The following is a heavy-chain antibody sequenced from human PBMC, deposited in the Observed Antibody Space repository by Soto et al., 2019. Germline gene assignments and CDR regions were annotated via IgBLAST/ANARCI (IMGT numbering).Heavy chain of an antibody. Sequence: PRESLKISCKGSGYSFTSYWIGWVRQMPGKGLEWMGIIYPGDSDTRYSPSFQGQVTISADKSISTAYLQWSSLKASDTAMYYCARTAAAGKYYYGVDVWGQGTTVTVS. CDR3: ARTAAAGKYYYGVDV. D-gene: IGHD6-13*01. V-gene: IGHV5-51*01. CDR2: IYPGDSDT. CDR1: GYSFTSYW. J-gene: IGHJ6*02.